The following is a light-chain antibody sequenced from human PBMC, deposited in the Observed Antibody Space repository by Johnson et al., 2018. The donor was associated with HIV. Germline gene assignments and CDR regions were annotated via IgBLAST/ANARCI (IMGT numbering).Light chain of an antibody. CDR2: END. Sequence: QSVLTQPPSVSAAPGQKVTISCSGGSSNIGNNYVSWYQQLPGTAPKLLIYENDKRPSGIPDRFSGSKSGTSATLGIPGLPTGDEADYYCGTWDSSLSAYVFGTGTKVTVL. J-gene: IGLJ1*01. V-gene: IGLV1-51*02. CDR1: SSNIGNNY. CDR3: GTWDSSLSAYV.